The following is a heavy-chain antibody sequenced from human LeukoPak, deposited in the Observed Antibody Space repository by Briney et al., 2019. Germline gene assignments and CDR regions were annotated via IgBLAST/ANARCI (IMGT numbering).Heavy chain of an antibody. Sequence: SQTLSLTCAISGDSVSSNSAAWNWIRQSPSRGLEWLGRTYYRSKWYNDYAVSVKSRITINPDTSKNQFSLQLNSVTPEDTAVYYCARSYDILTGYSPYYFDYWGQGTLVTVSS. V-gene: IGHV6-1*01. CDR2: TYYRSKWYN. CDR3: ARSYDILTGYSPYYFDY. D-gene: IGHD3-9*01. J-gene: IGHJ4*02. CDR1: GDSVSSNSAA.